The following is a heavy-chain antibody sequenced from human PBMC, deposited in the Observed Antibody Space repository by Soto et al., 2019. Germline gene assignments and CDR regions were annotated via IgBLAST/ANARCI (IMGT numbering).Heavy chain of an antibody. D-gene: IGHD5-12*01. Sequence: QVQLVESGGGVVQPGRSLRLSCAASGFTFSSYGMHWVRQAPGKGLEWVAVISYDGSNKYYADSVKGRFTISRDNSKNKRYLQMNSLRAEDTAVYYCAKESDGMATISDYYYGMDVWGQGTTVTVSS. CDR1: GFTFSSYG. V-gene: IGHV3-30*18. CDR3: AKESDGMATISDYYYGMDV. CDR2: ISYDGSNK. J-gene: IGHJ6*02.